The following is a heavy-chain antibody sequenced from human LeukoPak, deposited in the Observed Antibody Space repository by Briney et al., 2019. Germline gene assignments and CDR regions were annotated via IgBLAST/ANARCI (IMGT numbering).Heavy chain of an antibody. CDR2: ISSGSGPI. CDR3: ARRFPASGSPYNYYMDV. Sequence: GGSLRLSCAASGFTFSSFDMNWVGEAPGKGLEWGSYISSGSGPIYYADSVKGRSTISRDDARSSLYLQMNSLRAEDTAVYYCARRFPASGSPYNYYMDVWGKGTTVTVSS. V-gene: IGHV3-48*01. J-gene: IGHJ6*03. D-gene: IGHD3-3*01. CDR1: GFTFSSFD.